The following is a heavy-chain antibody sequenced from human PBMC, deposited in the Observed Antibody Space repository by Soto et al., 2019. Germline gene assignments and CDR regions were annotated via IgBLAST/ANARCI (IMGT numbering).Heavy chain of an antibody. V-gene: IGHV1-8*01. Sequence: ASVKVSCKASGYTFTSYDINWVRQATGQGLEWMGWMNPNSGNTGYAQKFQGRVTMTRNTSISTAYMELSSLRSEDTAVYYCARGERVLRFLEWLLSHIDYWGQGTLVTVSS. CDR2: MNPNSGNT. D-gene: IGHD3-3*01. CDR3: ARGERVLRFLEWLLSHIDY. J-gene: IGHJ4*02. CDR1: GYTFTSYD.